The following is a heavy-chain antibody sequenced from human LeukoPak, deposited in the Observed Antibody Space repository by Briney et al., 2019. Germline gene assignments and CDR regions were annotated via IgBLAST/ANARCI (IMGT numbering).Heavy chain of an antibody. J-gene: IGHJ4*02. CDR1: GYTFTSYG. Sequence: GASLKVSCMASGYTFTSYGISWVRQAPGQGLEWMGWIIAYNGNTHYAQKLQGRVTMTTDTSTSTVYMELRSLRSDDTAVYYCARGSPPRRNYDSRGYYSYYFDYWGQGTLVTVSS. D-gene: IGHD3-22*01. CDR2: IIAYNGNT. V-gene: IGHV1-18*01. CDR3: ARGSPPRRNYDSRGYYSYYFDY.